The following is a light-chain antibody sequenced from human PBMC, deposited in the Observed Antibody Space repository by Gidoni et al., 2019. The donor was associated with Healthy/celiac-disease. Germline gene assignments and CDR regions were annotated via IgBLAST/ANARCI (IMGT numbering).Light chain of an antibody. V-gene: IGKV3-20*01. CDR3: QQYGSSPLT. CDR1: QSVSSSY. Sequence: IVLTQSPGTLSLSPGERATLSCRASQSVSSSYLAWYQQKPGQAPRLLIDCASSRATGIPDRFSGSGSGTDFTLTISRLEPEDFAVYYCQQYGSSPLTFGGGTKVEIK. CDR2: CAS. J-gene: IGKJ4*01.